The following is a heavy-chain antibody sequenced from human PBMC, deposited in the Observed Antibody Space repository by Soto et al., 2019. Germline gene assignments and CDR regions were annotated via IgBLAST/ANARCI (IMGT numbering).Heavy chain of an antibody. CDR2: IIPIFGTA. V-gene: IGHV1-69*13. CDR1: GGTFSSYA. CDR3: ARWGFWSGFDY. D-gene: IGHD3-3*01. J-gene: IGHJ4*02. Sequence: AASVKVSCKASGGTFSSYAISWVRQAPGQGLEWMGGIIPIFGTANYAQKFQGRVTITADESTGTAYMELSSLRSEDTAVYYCARWGFWSGFDYWGQGTLVTVSS.